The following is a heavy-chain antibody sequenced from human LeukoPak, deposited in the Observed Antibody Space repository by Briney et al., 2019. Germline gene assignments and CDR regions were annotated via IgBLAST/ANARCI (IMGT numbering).Heavy chain of an antibody. Sequence: GGSLRLSCAASGFTFSSYGMHWVRQAPGKGLEWVAVISYDGSNKYYADSVKGRFTISRDNSKNTLYLQMNSLRAEDTAVYYCARDPEYCGGDCYDAFDIWGQGTMVTVSS. CDR2: ISYDGSNK. CDR3: ARDPEYCGGDCYDAFDI. CDR1: GFTFSSYG. V-gene: IGHV3-30*19. D-gene: IGHD2-21*02. J-gene: IGHJ3*02.